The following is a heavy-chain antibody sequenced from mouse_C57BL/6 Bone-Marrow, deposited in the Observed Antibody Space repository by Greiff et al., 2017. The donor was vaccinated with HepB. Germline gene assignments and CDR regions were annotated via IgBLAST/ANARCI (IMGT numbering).Heavy chain of an antibody. CDR1: GYAFSSSW. CDR2: IYPGGGDT. D-gene: IGHD2-4*01. J-gene: IGHJ3*01. Sequence: QVQLQQSGPELVKPGASVKISCKASGYAFSSSWMNWVKQRPGKGLEWIGRIYPGGGDTNYNGKFKGKATLTADKSSSTAYMQLSSLTSEDSAVYFCAANYDPFAYWGQGTLVTVSA. V-gene: IGHV1-82*01. CDR3: AANYDPFAY.